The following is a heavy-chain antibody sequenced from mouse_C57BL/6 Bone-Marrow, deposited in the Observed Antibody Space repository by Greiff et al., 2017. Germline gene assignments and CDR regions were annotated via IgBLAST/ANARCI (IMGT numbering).Heavy chain of an antibody. CDR3: AKYYGSNPYYFDY. D-gene: IGHD1-1*01. CDR2: IWRGGST. CDR1: GFSLTSYG. V-gene: IGHV2-5*01. J-gene: IGHJ2*01. Sequence: QVHVKQSGPGLVQPSQSLSITCTVSGFSLTSYGVHWVRQSPGKGLEWLGVIWRGGSTDYNAAFMSRLSITKDNSKGQVFFKMNSLQADDTAIYYCAKYYGSNPYYFDYWGQGTTLTVSS.